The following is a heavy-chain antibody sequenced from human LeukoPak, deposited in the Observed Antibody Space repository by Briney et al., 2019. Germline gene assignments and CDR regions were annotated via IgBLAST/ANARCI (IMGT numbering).Heavy chain of an antibody. D-gene: IGHD3-10*01. CDR1: ADSLSSGGHY. CDR3: ARGGNRFGGFYFDY. J-gene: IGHJ4*02. V-gene: IGHV4-31*03. CDR2: IHHSGRS. Sequence: PSQTLSLTCTVSADSLSSGGHYWAWIRQFPGKGLESIGFIHHSGRSRHNPSLKDRVAISVDTSRTQFALKLSSVTAAETAMYYCARGGNRFGGFYFDYWGQGIQVIVSS.